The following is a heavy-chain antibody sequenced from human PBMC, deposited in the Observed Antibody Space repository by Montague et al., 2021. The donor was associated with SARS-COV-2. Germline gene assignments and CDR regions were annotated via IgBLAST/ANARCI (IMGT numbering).Heavy chain of an antibody. CDR3: ARATEWRGYYYYYYVDV. CDR1: GDSVSSNSAA. Sequence: CAISGDSVSSNSAAWNWIRQSPSRGPAWLGRTYYRSRWFNDYAVSIRSRITINPDTSKNQFSLQLNSVTPEDTAVYYCARATEWRGYYYYYYVDVWGKGTTVTVSS. CDR2: TYYRSRWFN. V-gene: IGHV6-1*01. J-gene: IGHJ6*03. D-gene: IGHD1-14*01.